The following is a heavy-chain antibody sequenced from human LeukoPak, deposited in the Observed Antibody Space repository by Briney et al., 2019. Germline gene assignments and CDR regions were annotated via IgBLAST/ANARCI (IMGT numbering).Heavy chain of an antibody. CDR2: IIPIFGTA. D-gene: IGHD1-26*01. CDR3: AREDSPTSYGMDV. CDR1: GGTFSSYA. V-gene: IGHV1-69*01. Sequence: GSSVKVSCKASGGTFSSYAISWVRQAPGQGLEWMGGIIPIFGTANYAQKFQGRVTITADESTSIAYMELSSLRSEDTAVYYCAREDSPTSYGMDVWGQGTTVTVSS. J-gene: IGHJ6*02.